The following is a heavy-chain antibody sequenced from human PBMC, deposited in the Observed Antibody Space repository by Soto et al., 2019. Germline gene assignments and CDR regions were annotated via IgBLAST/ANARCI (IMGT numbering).Heavy chain of an antibody. D-gene: IGHD2-2*01. CDR1: GYTFTSYY. Sequence: ASVKVSCKASGYTFTSYYMHWVRQAPGQGLEWMGIINPSGGSTSYAQKFQGRVTMTSDRSTSTVYMELSSLRSEDTAVYYCARVVRHIVVVPAATDGFDPWGKGTLITVSS. J-gene: IGHJ5*02. CDR3: ARVVRHIVVVPAATDGFDP. CDR2: INPSGGST. V-gene: IGHV1-46*01.